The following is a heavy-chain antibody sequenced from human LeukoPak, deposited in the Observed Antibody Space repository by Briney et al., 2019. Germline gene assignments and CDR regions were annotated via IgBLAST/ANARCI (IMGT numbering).Heavy chain of an antibody. V-gene: IGHV3-7*01. CDR3: ARDLVDYDFWSGPS. CDR1: GFTFSSYW. D-gene: IGHD3-3*01. CDR2: IKQDGSEK. J-gene: IGHJ5*02. Sequence: GGSLRLSCAASGFTFSSYWMSWVRQAPGKGLEWVANIKQDGSEKYYVDSVKGRSTISRDNAKNSLYLQMNSLRAEDTAVYYCARDLVDYDFWSGPSWGQGTLVTVSS.